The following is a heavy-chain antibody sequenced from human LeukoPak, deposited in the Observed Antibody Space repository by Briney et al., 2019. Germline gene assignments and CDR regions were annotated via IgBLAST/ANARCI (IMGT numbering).Heavy chain of an antibody. CDR3: AWGTVTTVY. J-gene: IGHJ4*02. Sequence: ASVKVSCKASGFTFTSSAVQWVRQARGQRGEWIGWIVVRSGTTNYAQKFQERLPITRAMSTSTAYMELSSLRSGDTSVYYCAWGTVTTVYWGQGTLVTVSS. V-gene: IGHV1-58*01. D-gene: IGHD4-17*01. CDR1: GFTFTSSA. CDR2: IVVRSGTT.